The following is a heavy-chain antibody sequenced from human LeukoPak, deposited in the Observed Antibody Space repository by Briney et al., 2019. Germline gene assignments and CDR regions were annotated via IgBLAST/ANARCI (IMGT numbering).Heavy chain of an antibody. Sequence: GGSLRLSCTVSGFTVSSNSMSWVRQAPGKGLEWVSFIYSDNTHYSDSVKGRFTISRDNSKNTLYLQMNSLRAEDTAIYYCARSENGDYDYWGQGTLVTVSS. CDR2: IYSDNT. J-gene: IGHJ4*02. D-gene: IGHD4-17*01. V-gene: IGHV3-53*01. CDR1: GFTVSSNS. CDR3: ARSENGDYDY.